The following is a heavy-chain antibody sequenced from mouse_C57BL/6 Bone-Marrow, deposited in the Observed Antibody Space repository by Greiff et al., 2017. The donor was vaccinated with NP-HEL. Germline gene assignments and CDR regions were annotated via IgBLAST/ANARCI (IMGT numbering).Heavy chain of an antibody. V-gene: IGHV1-69*01. CDR1: GYTFTRYW. J-gene: IGHJ1*03. CDR2: IDPSDSYT. D-gene: IGHD1-1*01. CDR3: ARRGITTVVARYFDV. Sequence: QVQLQQPGAELVMPGASVKLSCKASGYTFTRYWMPWVKQRPGPGLEWIGEIDPSDSYTNYNQKFQGKSTLTVDKSSSTAYMQLSSRRSEASEVDDCARRGITTVVARYFDVWGKGTTVTVSS.